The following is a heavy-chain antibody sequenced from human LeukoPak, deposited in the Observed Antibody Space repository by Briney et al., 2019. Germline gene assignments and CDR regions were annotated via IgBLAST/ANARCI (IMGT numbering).Heavy chain of an antibody. CDR3: AKDSDIAVAGSDDALDV. CDR1: GFTFSSYG. D-gene: IGHD6-19*01. Sequence: GRSLRLSCAASGFTFSSYGMHWVRQTPGKGLEWVALISFDGSIESYVDSVKGRFTISRDNSKNTLFLQMNSLRPEDTAVYYCAKDSDIAVAGSDDALDVWGQGTMVTVSS. V-gene: IGHV3-30*18. J-gene: IGHJ3*01. CDR2: ISFDGSIE.